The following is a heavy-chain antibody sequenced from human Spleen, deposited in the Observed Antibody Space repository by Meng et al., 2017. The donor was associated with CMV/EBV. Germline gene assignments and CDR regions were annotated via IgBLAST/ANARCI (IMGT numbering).Heavy chain of an antibody. Sequence: VQLQQWGEVLLKPSETLSPPVAVYGGSFSGYYWSWIRQPPGKGLEWIGEINHSGSTNYNPSLKSRVTISVDTSKNQFSLKLSSVTAADTAVYYCARDGDGYPTDYWGQGTLVTVSS. CDR1: GGSFSGYY. CDR2: INHSGST. J-gene: IGHJ4*02. D-gene: IGHD5-24*01. CDR3: ARDGDGYPTDY. V-gene: IGHV4-34*01.